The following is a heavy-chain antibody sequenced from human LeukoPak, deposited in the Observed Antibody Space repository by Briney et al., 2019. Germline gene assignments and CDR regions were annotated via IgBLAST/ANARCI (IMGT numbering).Heavy chain of an antibody. CDR2: ISGSGGST. CDR3: AKPHDPRSGGSCYDY. V-gene: IGHV3-23*01. Sequence: GSLRLSCAASGFTFSSYAMSWVRQAPGKGLEWVSAISGSGGSTYYADSVKGRFTISRDNSKNTLYLQMNSLRAEDTAVYYCAKPHDPRSGGSCYDYWGQGTLVTVSS. D-gene: IGHD2-15*01. CDR1: GFTFSSYA. J-gene: IGHJ4*02.